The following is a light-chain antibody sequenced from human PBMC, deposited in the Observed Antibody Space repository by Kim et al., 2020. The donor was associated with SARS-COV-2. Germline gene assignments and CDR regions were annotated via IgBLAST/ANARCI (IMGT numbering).Light chain of an antibody. V-gene: IGLV3-19*01. CDR2: GKN. Sequence: ALGQQVRITCQGDSLRSFYAIGYQQKQGKAPVLVIYGKNNRPSGIPDRFSGSSSGNTASWTITGAQAEDEADYYCNSRDSSGNHLVFGGGTQLTVL. CDR1: SLRSFY. CDR3: NSRDSSGNHLV. J-gene: IGLJ3*02.